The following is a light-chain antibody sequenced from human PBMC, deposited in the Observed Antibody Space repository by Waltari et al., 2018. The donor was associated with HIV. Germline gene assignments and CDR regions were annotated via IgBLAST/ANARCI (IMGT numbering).Light chain of an antibody. V-gene: IGKV4-1*01. CDR1: QNILYSSNNKNS. CDR2: WAS. Sequence: IVLTQSPESLAVSLGERATINCKASQNILYSSNNKNSLAWYQQKPGQPPKLLISWASNRKSGVPDRFSGSGSVTDFTLIINSLQAEDVAVYFCQQYYRTPLTFGGGTKVEIK. J-gene: IGKJ4*01. CDR3: QQYYRTPLT.